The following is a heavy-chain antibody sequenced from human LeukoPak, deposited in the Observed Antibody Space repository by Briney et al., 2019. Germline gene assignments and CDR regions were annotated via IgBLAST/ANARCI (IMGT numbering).Heavy chain of an antibody. CDR1: EFPLSTNS. Sequence: PGGSLRLSCAASEFPLSTNSLDWSARVPGKGLEGVGRTRNKANSYITEYAASVKGRFTISRDDSKNSLYLQMSSLKTDDTAMYYCASIRGTFGYWGQGTLVTVSS. D-gene: IGHD1-26*01. CDR2: TRNKANSYIT. J-gene: IGHJ4*02. V-gene: IGHV3-72*01. CDR3: ASIRGTFGY.